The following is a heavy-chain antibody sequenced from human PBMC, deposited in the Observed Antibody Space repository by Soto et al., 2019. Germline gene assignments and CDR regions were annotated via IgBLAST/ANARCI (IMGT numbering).Heavy chain of an antibody. CDR1: GDSISGYY. CDR2: IYYSGST. Sequence: KTSETLSLTCTVSGDSISGYYWSWIRQPPGKGLEWIGYIYYSGSTNYNPSLKGRVTMSVDTSKNQFSLKLTSVTAADTAIYFCAKYRRTDAEGYTFDYWGQGAMVTVSS. CDR3: AKYRRTDAEGYTFDY. V-gene: IGHV4-59*01. J-gene: IGHJ4*02. D-gene: IGHD2-15*01.